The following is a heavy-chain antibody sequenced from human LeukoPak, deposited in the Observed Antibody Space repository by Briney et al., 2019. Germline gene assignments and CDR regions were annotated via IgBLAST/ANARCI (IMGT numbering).Heavy chain of an antibody. D-gene: IGHD3-10*01. V-gene: IGHV3-30*18. Sequence: PGRSLRLSCAASGFTFSSYGMHWVRQAPGRGLEWVAVISYDGSNKYYADSVKGRFTISRDNSKNTLYLQMNSLRAEDTAVYYCAKDLVWFGELPPYYYYGMDVWGQGTTVTVSS. J-gene: IGHJ6*02. CDR3: AKDLVWFGELPPYYYYGMDV. CDR1: GFTFSSYG. CDR2: ISYDGSNK.